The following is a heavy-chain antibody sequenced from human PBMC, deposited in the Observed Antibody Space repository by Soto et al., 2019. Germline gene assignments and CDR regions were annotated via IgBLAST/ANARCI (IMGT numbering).Heavy chain of an antibody. CDR3: AHNPATFEHEAFDI. CDR2: IYWDDDK. J-gene: IGHJ3*02. CDR1: GFSLSTSGVG. V-gene: IGHV2-5*02. Sequence: QITLKESGPTLVKPTQTLTLTCTFSGFSLSTSGVGVGWVRQPPGKALEWLALIYWDDDKRYSPSLKSTITITRDTSKNQVVLTMTHVDPVDTGTYYCAHNPATFEHEAFDIWGQGTMVTVSP. D-gene: IGHD3-9*01.